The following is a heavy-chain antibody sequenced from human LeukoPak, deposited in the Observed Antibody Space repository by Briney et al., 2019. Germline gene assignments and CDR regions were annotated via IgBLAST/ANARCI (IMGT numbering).Heavy chain of an antibody. CDR3: ARDGYYGSGGFSHCFDY. CDR2: ISSDGSST. D-gene: IGHD3-10*01. J-gene: IGHJ4*02. Sequence: PGGSLRLSCAASGFTFTTYWMHWVRQAPGKGLVWVSLISSDGSSTKYADSVKGRFTISRDNAKNTVFLQMSSLRVEDTAIYYCARDGYYGSGGFSHCFDYWGQGTLVTVSS. CDR1: GFTFTTYW. V-gene: IGHV3-74*01.